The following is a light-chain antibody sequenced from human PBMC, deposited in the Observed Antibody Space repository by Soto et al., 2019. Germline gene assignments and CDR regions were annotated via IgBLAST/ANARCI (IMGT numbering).Light chain of an antibody. CDR2: AAS. CDR1: QSISTY. Sequence: DIPMTQSPSSLSASVGDRVTITYRASQSISTYLNWYQQKVGKAPKLLIYAASSLQRGVPSRFSGSGSGRDFTLTISSLQPEDFATYYCQQNYSTPRTFGQGTKLEIK. J-gene: IGKJ2*02. V-gene: IGKV1-39*01. CDR3: QQNYSTPRT.